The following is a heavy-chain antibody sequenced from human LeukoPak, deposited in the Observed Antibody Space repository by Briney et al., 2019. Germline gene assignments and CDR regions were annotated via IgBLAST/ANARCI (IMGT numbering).Heavy chain of an antibody. CDR1: GFTFSSYA. D-gene: IGHD2-8*02. Sequence: GGSLRLSCAASGFTFSSYALSWVRQAPGKGLEWVANIKHDGSEKYYVDSVKGRFIISRDNAKKSLYLQMNSLRVEDTAVYYCARDRTGYCTGITCASGVAPYWGQGTLVTVSS. CDR2: IKHDGSEK. CDR3: ARDRTGYCTGITCASGVAPY. V-gene: IGHV3-7*01. J-gene: IGHJ4*02.